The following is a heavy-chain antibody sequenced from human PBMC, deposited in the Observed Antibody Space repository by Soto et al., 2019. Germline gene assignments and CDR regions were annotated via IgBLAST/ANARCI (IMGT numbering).Heavy chain of an antibody. Sequence: EVQLVESGGGLVQPGRSLRLSCAASGFTFDDYAMHWVRQAPGKGLEWVSGISWNSGGIAYVDSVKGRFTISRDNAKKSLHLEMNRLRSDDTALYYCTQSLGPQLDNNWFDPWGQGTLVTVSS. V-gene: IGHV3-9*01. CDR2: ISWNSGGI. CDR1: GFTFDDYA. CDR3: TQSLGPQLDNNWFDP. J-gene: IGHJ5*02. D-gene: IGHD6-13*01.